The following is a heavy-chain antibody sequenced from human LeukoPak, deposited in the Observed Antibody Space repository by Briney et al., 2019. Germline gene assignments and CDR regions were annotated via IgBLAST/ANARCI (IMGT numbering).Heavy chain of an antibody. J-gene: IGHJ6*04. Sequence: SETLSLTCTVSGGSISSYYWSWIRQPAGKGLEWIGRIYTSGSTNYNPSLKSRVTMSVDTSKNQFSLKLSSVTAADTAVYYCAGDRYSRSCSERSGMDVGGKGPRSPSPQ. CDR2: IYTSGST. D-gene: IGHD6-13*01. V-gene: IGHV4-4*07. CDR3: AGDRYSRSCSERSGMDV. CDR1: GGSISSYY.